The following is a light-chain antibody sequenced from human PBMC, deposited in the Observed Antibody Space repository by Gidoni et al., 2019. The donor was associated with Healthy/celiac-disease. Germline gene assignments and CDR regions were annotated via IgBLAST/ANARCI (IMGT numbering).Light chain of an antibody. CDR3: QQSGSSPYT. J-gene: IGKJ2*01. V-gene: IGKV3-20*01. CDR1: QSVTNNY. CDR2: DAS. Sequence: EVVLTQSPGTLSLSPWERATLSCRASQSVTNNYLAWYQQKPCQAPRLVIYDASNRATGIPDRFSGSGSGPDFTLTISRLEPEDFAVYYCQQSGSSPYTFGQGSKLEIK.